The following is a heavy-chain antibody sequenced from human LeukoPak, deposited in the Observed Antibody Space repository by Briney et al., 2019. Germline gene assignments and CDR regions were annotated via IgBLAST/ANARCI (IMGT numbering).Heavy chain of an antibody. CDR2: ISSSGSTM. V-gene: IGHV3-48*03. Sequence: GGSLRLSCAASGFTFNSYEMNWVRQAPGKGLEWVSYISSSGSTMYYADSVRGRLTISRENAKNLLYLEVDSLRAEDTAVYYCARRYCSSTSCTLDYWGQGTLVIVSS. D-gene: IGHD2-2*01. CDR3: ARRYCSSTSCTLDY. J-gene: IGHJ4*02. CDR1: GFTFNSYE.